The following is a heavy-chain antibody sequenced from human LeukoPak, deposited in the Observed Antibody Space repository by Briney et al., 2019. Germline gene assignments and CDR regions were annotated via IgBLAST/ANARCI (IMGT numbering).Heavy chain of an antibody. V-gene: IGHV3-7*01. J-gene: IGHJ4*02. CDR3: ARDSCGYSYGPNTDY. CDR2: IKHDGSEK. Sequence: PGGSPRLSCAASGFTLSDYWMTWVRQAPGKGLEWVANIKHDGSEKYYVDSVKGRFTISRDISRNSLYLQMDSLRVEDTAMYYCARDSCGYSYGPNTDYWGQGTLVAVSS. CDR1: GFTLSDYW. D-gene: IGHD5-18*01.